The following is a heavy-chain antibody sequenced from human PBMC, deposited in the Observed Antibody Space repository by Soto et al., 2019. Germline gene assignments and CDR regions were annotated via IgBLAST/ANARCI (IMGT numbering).Heavy chain of an antibody. V-gene: IGHV4-31*03. J-gene: IGHJ3*02. CDR3: ARGSQLERDALDI. CDR1: GVSINSGGYY. CDR2: IYYTGHT. D-gene: IGHD1-1*01. Sequence: QVQLQESGPGLVKPSQTLSLTCSVSGVSINSGGYYWIWIRHHPGKGLEWIGYIYYTGHTFYNPSLKSRVAMSLDTSKNQFSLKLSSVTAADTAVYYCARGSQLERDALDIWGQGTMVTVSS.